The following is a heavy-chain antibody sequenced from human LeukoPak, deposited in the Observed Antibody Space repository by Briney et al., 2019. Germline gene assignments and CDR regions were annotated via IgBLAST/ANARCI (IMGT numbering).Heavy chain of an antibody. D-gene: IGHD2-15*01. Sequence: PGGSLRLSRAASGFTVSSNYMSWVRQAPGKGLEWVSVIYSGGSTYYADSVKGRFTISRDNSKNALYLQMNSLRAEDTAVYYCARYCSGGSCYGAFDYWGQGTLVTVSS. CDR2: IYSGGST. V-gene: IGHV3-66*01. CDR3: ARYCSGGSCYGAFDY. CDR1: GFTVSSNY. J-gene: IGHJ4*02.